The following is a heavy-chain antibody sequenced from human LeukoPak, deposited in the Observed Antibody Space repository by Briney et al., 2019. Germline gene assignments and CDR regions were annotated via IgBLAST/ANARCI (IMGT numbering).Heavy chain of an antibody. D-gene: IGHD3-10*01. CDR1: GFSFSYYG. J-gene: IGHJ4*02. CDR2: ISGSGGST. Sequence: PGGSLRLSCAASGFSFSYYGMTWVRQAPGKGLEWVSSISGSGGSTYYADSVKGRFTISRDNSKNTLYLQMNSLRAEDTAVYYCAKDDNYYYGSGSYYILGLNQRGFDYWGQGTLVTVSS. CDR3: AKDDNYYYGSGSYYILGLNQRGFDY. V-gene: IGHV3-23*01.